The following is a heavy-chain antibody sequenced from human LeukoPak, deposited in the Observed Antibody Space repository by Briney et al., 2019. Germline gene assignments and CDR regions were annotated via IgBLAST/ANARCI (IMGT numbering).Heavy chain of an antibody. CDR2: INHSGST. D-gene: IGHD3-3*01. CDR3: ARARGRITIFGVVMFDY. V-gene: IGHV4-34*01. CDR1: GGSFRGYY. Sequence: SETLSLTCAVYGGSFRGYYWSWIRQPPGKGLEWIGEINHSGSTNYNPSLKSRVTISVDTSKNQFSLKLSSVTAADTAVYYCARARGRITIFGVVMFDYWGQGTLVTVSS. J-gene: IGHJ4*02.